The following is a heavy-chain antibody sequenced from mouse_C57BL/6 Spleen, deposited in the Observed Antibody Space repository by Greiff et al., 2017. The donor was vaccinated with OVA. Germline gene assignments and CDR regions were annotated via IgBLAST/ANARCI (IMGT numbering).Heavy chain of an antibody. D-gene: IGHD2-4*01. CDR1: GYSITSGYY. V-gene: IGHV3-6*01. Sequence: DVQLQESGPGLVKPSQSLSLTCSVTGYSITSGYYWNWIRQFPGNKLEWMGYISYDGSNNYNPSLKNRISITRDTSKNQFFLKLNSVTTEDTATYYCARYDYDEGAWFAYWGQGTLVTVSA. CDR3: ARYDYDEGAWFAY. CDR2: ISYDGSN. J-gene: IGHJ3*01.